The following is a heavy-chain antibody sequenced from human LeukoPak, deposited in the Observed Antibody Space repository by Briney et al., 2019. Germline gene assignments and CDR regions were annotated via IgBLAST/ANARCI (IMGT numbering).Heavy chain of an antibody. CDR3: ARRRNWNDVLDS. V-gene: IGHV4-30-4*01. CDR2: ISHSGNA. D-gene: IGHD1-1*01. Sequence: SQTLSLTCTVSGDSISSGDHHWSWIRQPPGKGLEWIAEISHSGNANYNPSLKSRVAISVDPSKNQFSLTMNSVTAADTAVYYCARRRNWNDVLDSWGQGTLVTVSS. J-gene: IGHJ4*02. CDR1: GDSISSGDHH.